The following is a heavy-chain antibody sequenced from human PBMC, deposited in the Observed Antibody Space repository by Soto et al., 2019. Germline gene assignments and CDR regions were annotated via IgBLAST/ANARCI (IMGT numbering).Heavy chain of an antibody. J-gene: IGHJ4*02. D-gene: IGHD2-2*01. CDR1: GFTFSNAW. V-gene: IGHV3-15*01. CDR3: TTDPPYCSSTSCHYFDY. Sequence: LRLSCAASGFTFSNAWMSWVRQAPGKGLEWVGRIKSKTDGGTTDYAAPVKGRFTISRDDSKNTLYLQMNSLKTEDTAVYYCTTDPPYCSSTSCHYFDYWGQGTLVTVSS. CDR2: IKSKTDGGTT.